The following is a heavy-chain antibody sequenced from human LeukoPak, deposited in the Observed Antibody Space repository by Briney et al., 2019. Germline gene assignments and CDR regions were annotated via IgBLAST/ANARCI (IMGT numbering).Heavy chain of an antibody. CDR2: TYYRSKWYN. J-gene: IGHJ4*02. V-gene: IGHV6-1*01. CDR1: GDSVSSNSAA. Sequence: ASQTLSLTCAISGDSVSSNSAAWHWIRQSPSRGLEWLGMTYYRSKWYNDYAISVKSRITLNPDTSENQFSLQLNSVTPEDTAMYYCARAEQTVAHLYFDSWDQGTLVTVSS. D-gene: IGHD6-19*01. CDR3: ARAEQTVAHLYFDS.